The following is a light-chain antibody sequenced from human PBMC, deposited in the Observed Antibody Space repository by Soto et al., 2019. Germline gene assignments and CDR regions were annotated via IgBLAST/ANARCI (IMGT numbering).Light chain of an antibody. Sequence: QSALTQPASVSGSPGQSITISCTGTSSDVGSDNLVSWYQQHPGKAPKLMIYEGSKRPSGVSNRFSGSKSGNTASLTISGLQAEDEADYYCCSYTGRSTPVVFGGGTKVTVL. CDR1: SSDVGSDNL. CDR3: CSYTGRSTPVV. V-gene: IGLV2-23*01. J-gene: IGLJ2*01. CDR2: EGS.